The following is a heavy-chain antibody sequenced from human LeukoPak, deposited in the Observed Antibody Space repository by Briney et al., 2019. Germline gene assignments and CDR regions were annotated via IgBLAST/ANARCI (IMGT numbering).Heavy chain of an antibody. CDR2: INSDGSST. V-gene: IGHV3-74*01. D-gene: IGHD3/OR15-3a*01. CDR1: GFPFSDHY. J-gene: IGHJ4*02. Sequence: GSLRLSCAASGFPFSDHYIDWVRQAPGKGLVWVSRINSDGSSTSYADSVKGRFTISRDNAKNTLYLQMNSLRAEDTAVYYCAKDWLFDYWGQGTLVTVSS. CDR3: AKDWLFDY.